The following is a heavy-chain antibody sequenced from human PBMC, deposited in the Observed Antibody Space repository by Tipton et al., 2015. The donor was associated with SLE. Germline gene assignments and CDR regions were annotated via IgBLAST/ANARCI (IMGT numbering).Heavy chain of an antibody. CDR1: GGSISSSSYY. J-gene: IGHJ4*02. V-gene: IGHV4-39*07. D-gene: IGHD5-18*01. CDR2: IYYSGST. Sequence: LRLSCTVSGGSISSSSYYWGRIRQPPGKGLEWIGSIYYSGSTYYNPSLKSRVTISVDTSKNQFSLKLSSVTAADTAVYYCARRDTAMAPFGYWGQGTLVTVSS. CDR3: ARRDTAMAPFGY.